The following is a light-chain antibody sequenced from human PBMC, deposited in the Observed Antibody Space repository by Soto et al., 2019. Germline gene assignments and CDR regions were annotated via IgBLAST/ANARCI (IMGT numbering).Light chain of an antibody. Sequence: DIQMTQSPSTLSGSVGDRVTITCRASQTISSWSAWYQQKPGKAPKLLIYKASTLKSGVPSRFSGSGSGTEFTLTISSLQPDDFATYYCQHYNSYSEAFGQATKVDIK. CDR2: KAS. V-gene: IGKV1-5*03. CDR3: QHYNSYSEA. CDR1: QTISSW. J-gene: IGKJ1*01.